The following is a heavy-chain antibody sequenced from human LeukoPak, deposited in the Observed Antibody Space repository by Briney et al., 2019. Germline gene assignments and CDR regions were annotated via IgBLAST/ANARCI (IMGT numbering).Heavy chain of an antibody. CDR3: AGNYDFWSGYNDY. Sequence: SVKVSCKASGYTFTGYYMHWVRQAPGQGLEWMGRIIPILGIANYAQKFQGRVTITADKSTSTAYMELSSLRSEDTAVYYCAGNYDFWSGYNDYWGQGTLVTVSS. V-gene: IGHV1-69*02. D-gene: IGHD3-3*01. CDR1: GYTFTGYY. J-gene: IGHJ4*02. CDR2: IIPILGIA.